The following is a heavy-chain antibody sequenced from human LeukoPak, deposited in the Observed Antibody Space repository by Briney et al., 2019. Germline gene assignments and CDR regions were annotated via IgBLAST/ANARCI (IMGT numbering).Heavy chain of an antibody. CDR1: GGTFSSYA. J-gene: IGHJ5*02. CDR3: ARSEDYDFWSGRQYNWFDP. D-gene: IGHD3-3*01. CDR2: IIPIFGTA. Sequence: SVKVSCKASGGTFSSYAISWVRQAPGQGLEWMGRIIPIFGTANYAQKFQGRVTITTDESTCTAYMELSSLRSEDTAVYYCARSEDYDFWSGRQYNWFDPWGQGTLVTVSS. V-gene: IGHV1-69*05.